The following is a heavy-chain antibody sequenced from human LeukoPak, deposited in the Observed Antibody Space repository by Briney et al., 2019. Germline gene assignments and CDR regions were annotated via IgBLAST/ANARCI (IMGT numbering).Heavy chain of an antibody. V-gene: IGHV3-23*01. CDR2: ISDSGGST. Sequence: SGGSLRLSCAVSGITLSNYGMSWVRQAPGKGLEWVAGISDSGGSTNYADSVKGRFTISRDNSNNTLYLQMNSLRAEDTAVYYCASLNDYGSFFDYWGQGTLVTVSS. CDR3: ASLNDYGSFFDY. CDR1: GITLSNYG. J-gene: IGHJ4*02. D-gene: IGHD4-17*01.